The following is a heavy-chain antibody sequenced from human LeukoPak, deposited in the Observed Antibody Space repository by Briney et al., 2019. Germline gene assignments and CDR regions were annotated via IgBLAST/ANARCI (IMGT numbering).Heavy chain of an antibody. V-gene: IGHV3-23*01. CDR2: ISGSGGST. Sequence: GGSLRLSCAASGFTFSSYAMSWVRQAPGKGLEWVSAISGSGGSTYYADSVKGRFTISRDNSKNTLYLQMDSLRAEDTAIYYCARDERMVRGLITSIRYYFDYWGQGTLVTVSS. J-gene: IGHJ4*02. CDR1: GFTFSSYA. CDR3: ARDERMVRGLITSIRYYFDY. D-gene: IGHD3-10*01.